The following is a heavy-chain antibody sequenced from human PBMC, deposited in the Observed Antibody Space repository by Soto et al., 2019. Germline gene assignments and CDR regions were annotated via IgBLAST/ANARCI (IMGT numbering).Heavy chain of an antibody. CDR2: IYYSGST. CDR1: GGSISSSSYY. Sequence: QLQLQESGPGLVKPSETLSLTCTVSGGSISSSSYYWGWIRQPPGKGLEWIGSIYYSGSTYYNPSLKSRVTISVDTSKNQFSLKLSSVTAADTAVYYCARQVWELMGCWFDPWGQGTLVTVSS. D-gene: IGHD1-26*01. V-gene: IGHV4-39*01. J-gene: IGHJ5*02. CDR3: ARQVWELMGCWFDP.